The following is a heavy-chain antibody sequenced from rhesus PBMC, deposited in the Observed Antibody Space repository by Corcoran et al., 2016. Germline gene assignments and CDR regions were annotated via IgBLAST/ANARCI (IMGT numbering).Heavy chain of an antibody. J-gene: IGHJ3*01. CDR1: GGSISSNY. CDR2: ISGSGGSN. Sequence: QLQLQELGPGLVKPSETLSLTCAVSGGSISSNYWSWIRQPPGKGLEWIGRISGSGGSNDYNPSLKSRGTNSTDTSKNQFSLKLSSVTAADTAVYYCASNSGSWNLGDAFDFWGQGLRVTVSS. D-gene: IGHD6-25*01. V-gene: IGHV4-173*01. CDR3: ASNSGSWNLGDAFDF.